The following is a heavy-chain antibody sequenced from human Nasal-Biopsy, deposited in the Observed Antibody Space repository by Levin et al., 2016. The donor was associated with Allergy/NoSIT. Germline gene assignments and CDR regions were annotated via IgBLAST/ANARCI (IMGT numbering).Heavy chain of an antibody. CDR3: ARGGYDGTGHDGPDY. CDR2: ITTDGSNE. J-gene: IGHJ4*02. V-gene: IGHV3-74*01. D-gene: IGHD3-22*01. CDR1: GFTFSTYR. Sequence: GESLKISCAASGFTFSTYRMHWVRQTPGKGLVWVSRITTDGSNEIYADSVKGRFTITRDNARSTLFLQMSSLRADDTGFYYCARGGYDGTGHDGPDYWGQGTLVTVSS.